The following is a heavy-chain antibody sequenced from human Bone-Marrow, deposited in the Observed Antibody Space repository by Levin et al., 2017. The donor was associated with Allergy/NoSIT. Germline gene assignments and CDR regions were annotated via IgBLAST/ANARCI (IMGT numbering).Heavy chain of an antibody. V-gene: IGHV4-39*07. Sequence: TPSETLSLTCNVSGVSITIYNYFWGWIRQTPGKKLEWIGSFYYTGSTYYNPSLKSRVTISIDKSKNQFSLTLRSVTAADTAVYYCARGENVAAAGRHWGRGAPVTVSS. CDR3: ARGENVAAAGRH. D-gene: IGHD6-13*01. J-gene: IGHJ4*02. CDR2: FYYTGST. CDR1: GVSITIYNYF.